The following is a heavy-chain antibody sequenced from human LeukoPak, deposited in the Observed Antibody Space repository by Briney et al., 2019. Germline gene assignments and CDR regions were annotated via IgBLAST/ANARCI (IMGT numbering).Heavy chain of an antibody. CDR1: RYILSSYE. V-gene: IGHV3-48*03. CDR2: ISSSGSVT. Sequence: PSGGSLRLPCAAHRYILSSYEMMTARQAPGKGLEGVSYISSSGSVTYYADSVKGRFTISRDNAKKSLYLQMNSLRAEDAGVYYCASLPVAGMLYFGYWGRGTQVTVSS. D-gene: IGHD6-19*01. J-gene: IGHJ4*02. CDR3: ASLPVAGMLYFGY.